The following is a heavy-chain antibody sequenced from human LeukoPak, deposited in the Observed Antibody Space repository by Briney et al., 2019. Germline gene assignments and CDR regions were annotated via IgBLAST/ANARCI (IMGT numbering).Heavy chain of an antibody. CDR2: INPNSGGT. J-gene: IGHJ4*02. CDR1: GYTFTGYY. Sequence: ASVKVSCKASGYTFTGYYMHWVRQAPGQGLEWMGWINPNSGGTNYAQKFQGRVTMTRDTSISTAYMELSRLRSDDTAVYYCARGPHYITIFGVVTMSHFDYWGQGTLVTVSS. V-gene: IGHV1-2*02. CDR3: ARGPHYITIFGVVTMSHFDY. D-gene: IGHD3-3*01.